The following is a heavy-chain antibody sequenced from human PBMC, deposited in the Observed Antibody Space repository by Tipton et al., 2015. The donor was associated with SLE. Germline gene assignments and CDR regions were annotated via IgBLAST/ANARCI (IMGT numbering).Heavy chain of an antibody. CDR1: DYSISSGYY. V-gene: IGHV4-38-2*02. CDR3: VRDHYGSGSYYMDY. Sequence: TLSLTCIVSDYSISSGYYWGWIRQPPGEGLEWIGSIYHSGSTYYNPSLESRVTMSLDTSKNQFSLKLTSVTAADTAVYYCVRDHYGSGSYYMDYWGQGTLVTASS. D-gene: IGHD3-10*01. CDR2: IYHSGST. J-gene: IGHJ4*02.